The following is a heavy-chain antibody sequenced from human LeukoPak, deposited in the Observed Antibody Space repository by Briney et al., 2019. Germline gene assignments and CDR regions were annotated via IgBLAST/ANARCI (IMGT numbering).Heavy chain of an antibody. V-gene: IGHV3-30*02. D-gene: IGHD3-3*01. J-gene: IGHJ1*01. CDR1: GFPFSVFG. Sequence: GGSLRLSCAAPGFPFSVFGMHWVRQAPGKGLEWVAIIRKDGSNIHYADSVRGRFTISRDNSNNRVFLQMNSLRAEDTAVYYCVRDGVHPPQPFQ. CDR3: VRDGVHPPQPFQ. CDR2: IRKDGSNI.